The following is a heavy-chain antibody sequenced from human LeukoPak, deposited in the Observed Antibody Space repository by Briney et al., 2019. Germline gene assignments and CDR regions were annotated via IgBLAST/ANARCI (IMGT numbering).Heavy chain of an antibody. CDR3: ARRDCFSTSCHFDY. J-gene: IGHJ4*02. Sequence: GESLKISCKGSGYIFTSYWIGWVRQVPGKGLEWMGIIYPGDSDIRYSPSFQGQVTISVDKSISTAYLQWSSLKASDSAMYYCARRDCFSTSCHFDYWGQGTPVTVSS. V-gene: IGHV5-51*01. D-gene: IGHD2-2*01. CDR2: IYPGDSDI. CDR1: GYIFTSYW.